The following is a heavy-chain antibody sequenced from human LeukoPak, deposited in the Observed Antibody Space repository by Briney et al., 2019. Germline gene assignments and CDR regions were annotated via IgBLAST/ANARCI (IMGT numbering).Heavy chain of an antibody. D-gene: IGHD3-10*01. CDR3: AREYGSGSYFPYVDY. J-gene: IGHJ4*02. CDR2: IIPIFGTA. CDR1: GGTFSSYA. Sequence: SVKVSCKASGGTFSSYAISWVRQAPGQGLEWMGGIIPIFGTADYAQKFQGRVTITADESTSTAYMELSSLRSEDTAVYYCAREYGSGSYFPYVDYWGQGTLVTVSS. V-gene: IGHV1-69*01.